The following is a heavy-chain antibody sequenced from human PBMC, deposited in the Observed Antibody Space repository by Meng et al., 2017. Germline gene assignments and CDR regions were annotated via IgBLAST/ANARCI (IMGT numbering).Heavy chain of an antibody. CDR1: GDSVSSNSAA. J-gene: IGHJ3*02. Sequence: SQTLSLTCSISGDSVSSNSAAWNWLRQSPSRGLEWLGRTYYRSKWYNDYAVSVKSRITINPDTSKNQFSLQLNSVTPEDTAVYYCARDREWELFAFDIWGQGTMVTVSS. V-gene: IGHV6-1*01. D-gene: IGHD1-26*01. CDR2: TYYRSKWYN. CDR3: ARDREWELFAFDI.